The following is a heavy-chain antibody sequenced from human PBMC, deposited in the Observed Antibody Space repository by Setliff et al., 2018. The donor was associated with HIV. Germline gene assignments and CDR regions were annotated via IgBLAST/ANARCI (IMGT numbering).Heavy chain of an antibody. CDR1: GGTFSSYA. Sequence: ASVKVSCKASGGTFSSYAISWVRQAPGQGLEWMGWISAYNGNTDYAQSFQDRVAMTTETATSTAYMEMRSLRSDDTAVYFCARVPYRSAWFSGGHDAFDIWGQGTMVTVSS. CDR3: ARVPYRSAWFSGGHDAFDI. V-gene: IGHV1-18*01. J-gene: IGHJ3*02. CDR2: ISAYNGNT. D-gene: IGHD6-19*01.